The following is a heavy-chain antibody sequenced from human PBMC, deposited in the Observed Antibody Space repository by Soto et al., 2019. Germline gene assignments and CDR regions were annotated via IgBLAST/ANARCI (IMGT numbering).Heavy chain of an antibody. V-gene: IGHV3-7*01. Sequence: EVQLVESGGGLVQPGGSLRLSCAASGFTFSDYWLSWVRQSPVKGLEWVANMSPDGRKRYYLDSLKGRFTISRDNAKNSLYLQMNRLSAEDTAVYFCSRDPSAFHIGGHWGQGTLVTVSS. CDR2: MSPDGRKR. CDR1: GFTFSDYW. CDR3: SRDPSAFHIGGH. D-gene: IGHD3-3*02. J-gene: IGHJ4*02.